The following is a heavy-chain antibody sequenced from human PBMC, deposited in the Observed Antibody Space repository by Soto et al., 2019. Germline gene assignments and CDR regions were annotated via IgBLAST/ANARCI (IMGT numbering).Heavy chain of an antibody. CDR2: TSYDGSNK. Sequence: QVQLVESGGGVVPPGRSLRLSCAASGFTFSSYAMHWVRQAPGKGLEWVAVTSYDGSNKYCADSVKGRFTSSRDNSKRYLQMNSLRPEDTAVYYCARDKSPYISGWHNRHFDYWCQGTLVTVSS. CDR1: GFTFSSYA. V-gene: IGHV3-30-3*01. D-gene: IGHD6-19*01. CDR3: ARDKSPYISGWHNRHFDY. J-gene: IGHJ4*02.